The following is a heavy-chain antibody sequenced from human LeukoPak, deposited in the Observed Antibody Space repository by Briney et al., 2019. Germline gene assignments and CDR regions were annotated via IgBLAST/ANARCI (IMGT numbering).Heavy chain of an antibody. V-gene: IGHV3-23*01. J-gene: IGHJ3*02. CDR3: AKLGVRDGFDM. D-gene: IGHD3-16*01. Sequence: PGGSLRLSCAASGFTFSTYVMYWVRQAPGKGLEWVSGISGSAINTYYGDSVKGRFTISRDNPKNTLYLEMNTLRAEDTAVYYCAKLGVRDGFDMWGQGTMVTVSS. CDR2: ISGSAINT. CDR1: GFTFSTYV.